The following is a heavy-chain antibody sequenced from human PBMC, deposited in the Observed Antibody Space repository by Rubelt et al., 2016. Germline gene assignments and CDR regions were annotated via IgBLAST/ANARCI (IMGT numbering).Heavy chain of an antibody. Sequence: QVQLVQSGAEVKKPGASVKVSCKASGYTFTSYYMHWVRQAPGQGLEWMGIINPSGGSTSYAQKGQGRVTMTRDTSTSTVDMELSSLRSDDTAVYYCAAGLQYNWFDPWGQGTLVTVSS. V-gene: IGHV1-46*01. CDR3: AAGLQYNWFDP. D-gene: IGHD4-11*01. CDR2: INPSGGST. CDR1: GYTFTSYY. J-gene: IGHJ5*02.